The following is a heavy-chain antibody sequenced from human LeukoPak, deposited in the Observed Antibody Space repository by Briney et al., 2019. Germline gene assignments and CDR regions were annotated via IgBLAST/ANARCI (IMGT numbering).Heavy chain of an antibody. CDR1: GGSISSSSYY. CDR2: IYYSGST. CDR3: ARVSTVTTYPDY. Sequence: SETLSLTCTVSGGSISSSSYYWGWIRQPPGKGLEWIGSIYYSGSTYYNPSLKSRVTISVDTSKNQFSLKLSSVTAADTAVYYCARVSTVTTYPDYWGQGTLVTVSS. V-gene: IGHV4-39*07. J-gene: IGHJ4*02. D-gene: IGHD4-17*01.